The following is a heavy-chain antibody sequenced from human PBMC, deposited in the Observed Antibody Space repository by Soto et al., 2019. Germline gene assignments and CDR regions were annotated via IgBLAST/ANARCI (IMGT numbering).Heavy chain of an antibody. CDR3: AKDLSIGVAAAGTGWFDP. Sequence: PGGSLRLSCAASGFTFSSYAMSWVRQAPGKGLEWVSAISGSGGSTYYADSVKGRFTISRDNSKNTLYLQMNSLRAEDTAVYYCAKDLSIGVAAAGTGWFDPWGQGALVTVSS. CDR2: ISGSGGST. D-gene: IGHD6-13*01. J-gene: IGHJ5*02. V-gene: IGHV3-23*01. CDR1: GFTFSSYA.